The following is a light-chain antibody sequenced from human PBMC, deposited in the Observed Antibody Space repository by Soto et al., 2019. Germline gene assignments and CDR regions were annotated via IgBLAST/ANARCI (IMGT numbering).Light chain of an antibody. V-gene: IGKV2-28*01. Sequence: VMTQSPLSLPVTPGEPASISCRSSQSLLHSNGYDSLDWYLQKPGQSPQLLIYLGSNRASGVPARVSGSGSGTDFTLKISRVEADDVGVYYCMQALQSPPTFGQGTKVEIK. CDR3: MQALQSPPT. CDR1: QSLLHSNGYDS. CDR2: LGS. J-gene: IGKJ1*01.